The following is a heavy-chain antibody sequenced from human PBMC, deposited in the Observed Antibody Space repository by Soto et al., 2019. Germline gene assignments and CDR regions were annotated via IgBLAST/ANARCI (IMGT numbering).Heavy chain of an antibody. Sequence: SETLSLTCAFYGGSFSGYYWTWIRQPPGTGLEWIGEINHSGSTDYNPSLKSRVTISVDTSKNQFSLKLTSVTAADTAVYYCARDKITGLFDYWGQGTLVTVSS. D-gene: IGHD2-8*02. CDR2: INHSGST. CDR1: GGSFSGYY. J-gene: IGHJ4*02. V-gene: IGHV4-34*01. CDR3: ARDKITGLFDY.